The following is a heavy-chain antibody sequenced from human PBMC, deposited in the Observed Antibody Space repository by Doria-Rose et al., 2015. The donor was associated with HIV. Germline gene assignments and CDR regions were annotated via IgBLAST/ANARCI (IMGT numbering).Heavy chain of an antibody. CDR3: ARMGSYRELDY. CDR1: GASVSSRGYY. J-gene: IGHJ4*02. Sequence: QVQLQEYGPGLVKPSETLSLTCNVPGASVSSRGYYWNWIRQVPGKGLESLGYTYYTGTSDYSPSLKSRLNMAVDTSKNQFSLKLSFVTVADTAVYYCARMGSYRELDYWGQGALVIVSA. D-gene: IGHD3-3*01. CDR2: TYYTGTS. V-gene: IGHV4-31*03.